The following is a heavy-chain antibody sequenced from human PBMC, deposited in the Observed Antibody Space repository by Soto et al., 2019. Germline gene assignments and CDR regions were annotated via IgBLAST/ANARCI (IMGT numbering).Heavy chain of an antibody. CDR2: IIPILGVP. Sequence: QVQLVQSGAEVKKPGSSVKVSCKASGGTFSSNSIGWVRQAPGRGLEWMGRIIPILGVPNYARKFQGRITITADSSTSTAYMELSSLRSEDTAIYYCAKDTTLTPFEHWGQGTLVTVSS. V-gene: IGHV1-69*04. D-gene: IGHD1-1*01. CDR1: GGTFSSNS. J-gene: IGHJ4*02. CDR3: AKDTTLTPFEH.